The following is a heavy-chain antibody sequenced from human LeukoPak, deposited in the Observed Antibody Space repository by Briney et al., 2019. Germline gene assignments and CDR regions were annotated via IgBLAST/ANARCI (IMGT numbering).Heavy chain of an antibody. J-gene: IGHJ5*02. Sequence: ASVKVSCKASGYTFTGYYMHWVRQAPGQGLEWMGWINPNSGGTNYAQKFQGRVTMTRDTSISTAYMKLSRLRSDDTAVYYCARDSQYSSGWYWFDPWGQGTLVTVSS. D-gene: IGHD6-19*01. V-gene: IGHV1-2*02. CDR2: INPNSGGT. CDR1: GYTFTGYY. CDR3: ARDSQYSSGWYWFDP.